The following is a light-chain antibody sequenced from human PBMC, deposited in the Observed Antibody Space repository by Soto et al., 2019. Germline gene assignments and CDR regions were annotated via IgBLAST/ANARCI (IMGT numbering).Light chain of an antibody. Sequence: EIVLTQSPGTLSLSPGERATLSCRASQSVSSNYLAWYQQKPGQAPRLLMYGASSRATGIPDRFSGSGSGTAFTLTISRLEPEDFAVYYCQQYDTSPPVYTFGQGTKLEIK. CDR2: GAS. CDR1: QSVSSNY. V-gene: IGKV3-20*01. J-gene: IGKJ2*01. CDR3: QQYDTSPPVYT.